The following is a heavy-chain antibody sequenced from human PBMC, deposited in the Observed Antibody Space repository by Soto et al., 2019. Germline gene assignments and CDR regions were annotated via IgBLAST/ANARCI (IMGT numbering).Heavy chain of an antibody. CDR3: ARAYCSGGSCYSWYFDY. Sequence: GGSLRLSCAASGFTVSSNYMSWVRQAPGKGLEWVSVIYSGGSTYYADSVKGRFTISRDNSKNTLYLQMNSLRAEDTAVYYCARAYCSGGSCYSWYFDYWGQGTLVTVSS. CDR1: GFTVSSNY. CDR2: IYSGGST. V-gene: IGHV3-66*01. J-gene: IGHJ4*02. D-gene: IGHD2-15*01.